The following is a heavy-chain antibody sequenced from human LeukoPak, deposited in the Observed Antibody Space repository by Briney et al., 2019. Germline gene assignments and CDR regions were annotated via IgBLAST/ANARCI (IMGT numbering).Heavy chain of an antibody. CDR2: IKRDGSEK. V-gene: IGHV3-7*01. D-gene: IGHD2-2*01. CDR3: VREDDVKVPAHRGDWFDP. J-gene: IGHJ5*02. CDR1: GFTFNNYW. Sequence: TGGSLRLSCVVSGFTFNNYWMSWVRQAPGKGLEWVASIKRDGSEKNYVDSVKGRFTISRDNAKNSLYLQMNSLRAEDTAVYYCVREDDVKVPAHRGDWFDPWGQGTLVTVSS.